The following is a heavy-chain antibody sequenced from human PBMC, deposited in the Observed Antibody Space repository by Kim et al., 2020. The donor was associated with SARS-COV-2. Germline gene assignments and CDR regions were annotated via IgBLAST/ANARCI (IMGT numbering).Heavy chain of an antibody. CDR1: GGSIISSTHY. V-gene: IGHV4-39*07. CDR3: VKVDEEFDN. J-gene: IGHJ4*02. CDR2: VSHDGKT. Sequence: SETLSLTCTVSGGSIISSTHYWGWVRQAPGKGLEWIGSVSHDGKTWYDPSLKSRVTLSIDRANNQFFLRLTSVTAADTAVYVCVKVDEEFDNWGQGTLVT.